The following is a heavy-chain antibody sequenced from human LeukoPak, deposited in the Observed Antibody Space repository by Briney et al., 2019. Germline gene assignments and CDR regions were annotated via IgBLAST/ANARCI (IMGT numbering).Heavy chain of an antibody. CDR3: ARAGYCSSTSCYPRGWFDP. J-gene: IGHJ5*02. V-gene: IGHV4-59*01. CDR1: GGSISSYY. CDR2: IYYSGST. D-gene: IGHD2-2*01. Sequence: SETLSLTCTVSGGSISSYYWSWIRQPPGKGLEWIGYIYYSGSTNYNPSLKSRVTISVDTSKNQFSLKLSSVTAADTAVYYCARAGYCSSTSCYPRGWFDPWGQGTLVTVSS.